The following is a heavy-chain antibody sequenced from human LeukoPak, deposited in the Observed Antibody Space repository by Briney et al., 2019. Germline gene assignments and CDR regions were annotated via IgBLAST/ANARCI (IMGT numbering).Heavy chain of an antibody. CDR2: ISGSGGST. D-gene: IGHD6-19*01. CDR1: GFTFSSYA. J-gene: IGHJ1*01. Sequence: GGSLRLSCAASGFTFSSYAMSWVRQAPGKGLEWVSGISGSGGSTYYADSVKGRFTISRVNSKNTLYLQMNSLRAEDTAVYYCAKAPDVAVAGTNFQHWGQGTLVTVSS. V-gene: IGHV3-23*01. CDR3: AKAPDVAVAGTNFQH.